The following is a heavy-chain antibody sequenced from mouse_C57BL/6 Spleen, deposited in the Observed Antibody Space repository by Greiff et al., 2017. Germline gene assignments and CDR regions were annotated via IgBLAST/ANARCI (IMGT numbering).Heavy chain of an antibody. Sequence: EVQLQQPGPELVKPGASVKMSCKASGYTFTDYNMHWVKQSHGQSLEWIGYINPNNGGTSYNQKFKGKATLTVNKSSSTAYMERRSLTSEDSAVYDCARGWTGTVYDFDYWGQGTTLTVSS. CDR2: INPNNGGT. CDR1: GYTFTDYN. D-gene: IGHD4-1*01. CDR3: ARGWTGTVYDFDY. J-gene: IGHJ2*01. V-gene: IGHV1-22*01.